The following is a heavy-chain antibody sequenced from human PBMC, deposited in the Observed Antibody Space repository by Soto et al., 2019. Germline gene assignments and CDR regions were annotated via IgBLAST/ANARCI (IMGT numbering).Heavy chain of an antibody. V-gene: IGHV3-15*07. D-gene: IGHD3-22*01. CDR2: IKSKTDGGTT. J-gene: IGHJ4*01. CDR3: TTDYYSTMIVVRFDY. CDR1: GFTFSDAW. Sequence: PGGSLRLSCAASGFTFSDAWINWVRQAPGKGLEWVGRIKSKTDGGTTDFAAPVKGRFAISRDDSKNMVYLQMNSLKTEDTGIHYCTTDYYSTMIVVRFDYWVHGTMVTVSS.